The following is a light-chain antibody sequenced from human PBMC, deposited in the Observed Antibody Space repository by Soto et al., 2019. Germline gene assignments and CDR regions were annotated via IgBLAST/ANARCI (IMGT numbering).Light chain of an antibody. J-gene: IGLJ1*01. Sequence: QSALTQPASVSGSPGQSITISCTGTSSDVGGYNYVSWYQHHPGKAPKFIIYDVSNRPSGVSFRFSGSKSDNTASLTISGLQPEDEADYHCSSYTTSNTRQIVFGTGTKVTVL. CDR2: DVS. V-gene: IGLV2-14*03. CDR3: SSYTTSNTRQIV. CDR1: SSDVGGYNY.